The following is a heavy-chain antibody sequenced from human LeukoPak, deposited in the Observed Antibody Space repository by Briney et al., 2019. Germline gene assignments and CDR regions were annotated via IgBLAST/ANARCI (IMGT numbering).Heavy chain of an antibody. Sequence: SETLSLTCTVSGGSISSSSYYWGWIRQPPGEGLEWLGSIYYSGSTYYNPSLKSRVTISVDTSKNQFSLKLSSVTAADMAVYYCARGAVVPAAGVIWLDPWGQGTMVTLSS. V-gene: IGHV4-39*07. J-gene: IGHJ5*02. CDR3: ARGAVVPAAGVIWLDP. CDR1: GGSISSSSYY. D-gene: IGHD2-2*01. CDR2: IYYSGST.